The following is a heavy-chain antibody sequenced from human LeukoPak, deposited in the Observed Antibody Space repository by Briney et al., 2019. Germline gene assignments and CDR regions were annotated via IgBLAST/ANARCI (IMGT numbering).Heavy chain of an antibody. D-gene: IGHD3-22*01. J-gene: IGHJ3*02. Sequence: GGSLRLSCAASGFTFSSYSMNWVRQAPGKGLEWVSYISSSSSTIYYADSVKGRFTISRDNAKNSLYLQMNSLRAEDTAVYYCARGPYYYDTNAFDIWGRGTMVTVSS. V-gene: IGHV3-48*04. CDR1: GFTFSSYS. CDR2: ISSSSSTI. CDR3: ARGPYYYDTNAFDI.